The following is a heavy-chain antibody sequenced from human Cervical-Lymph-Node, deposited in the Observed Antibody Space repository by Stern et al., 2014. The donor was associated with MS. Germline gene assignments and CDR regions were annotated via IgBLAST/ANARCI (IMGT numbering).Heavy chain of an antibody. CDR3: ARRSSGTAGIDH. V-gene: IGHV5-51*01. CDR2: IYPDDSDT. CDR1: GYSFDNYW. J-gene: IGHJ4*02. Sequence: EVQLVESGAEVKKPGESLKISCKASGYSFDNYWIAWVRQMPGKGLDYMGIIYPDDSDTKYSPSFQGRVTISVDKSINTAYLQWGSLTASDTAMYYCARRSSGTAGIDHWGQGTLVTVSS. D-gene: IGHD6-25*01.